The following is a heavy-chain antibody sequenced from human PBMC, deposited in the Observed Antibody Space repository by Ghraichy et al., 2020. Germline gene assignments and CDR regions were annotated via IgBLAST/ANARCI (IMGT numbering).Heavy chain of an antibody. D-gene: IGHD3-3*01. CDR1: GYTFTSYA. V-gene: IGHV1-3*01. Sequence: ASVKVSCNASGYTFTSYAMHWVRQAPGQRLEWMGWINAGNGNTKYSQKFQGRVTITRDTSASTAYMELSSLRSEDTAVYYCARDHAKANYDFWSGYYYFDYWGQGTLVTVSS. CDR2: INAGNGNT. CDR3: ARDHAKANYDFWSGYYYFDY. J-gene: IGHJ4*02.